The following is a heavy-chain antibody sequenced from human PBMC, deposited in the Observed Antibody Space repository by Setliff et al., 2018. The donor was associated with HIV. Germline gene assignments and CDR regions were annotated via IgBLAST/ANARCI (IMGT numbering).Heavy chain of an antibody. CDR1: GYSVTYGHN. CDR2: MYYSGST. V-gene: IGHV4-38-2*02. CDR3: AREGFYNSYYYYMDV. J-gene: IGHJ6*03. D-gene: IGHD2-2*02. Sequence: SETLSLTCAVSGYSVTYGHNWGWIRQPPGKGLEWIGSMYYSGSTYYNPSLKSRVTISVDTSKNQFSLRLSSVTAADTAVYYCAREGFYNSYYYYMDVWGIGTTVTVSS.